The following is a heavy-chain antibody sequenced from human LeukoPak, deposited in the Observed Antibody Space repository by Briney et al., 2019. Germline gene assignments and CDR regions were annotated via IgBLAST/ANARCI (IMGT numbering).Heavy chain of an antibody. Sequence: ASVKVSCKASGYTFTSYYMHWVRQAPGQGLEWMGIINPSGGSTSYAQKFQGRVTITADESTSTAYMELSSLRSEDTAVYYCARDRRDYGFDYWGQGTLVTVSS. D-gene: IGHD4-17*01. CDR3: ARDRRDYGFDY. CDR2: INPSGGST. J-gene: IGHJ4*02. V-gene: IGHV1-46*01. CDR1: GYTFTSYY.